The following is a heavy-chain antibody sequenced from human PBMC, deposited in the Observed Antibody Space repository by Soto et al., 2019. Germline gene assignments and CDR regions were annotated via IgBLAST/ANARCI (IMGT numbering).Heavy chain of an antibody. D-gene: IGHD2-2*01. V-gene: IGHV3-23*01. CDR3: ANTNPSYYYGMDV. CDR2: ISGSGGST. CDR1: GFTFSSYA. Sequence: LRLSCAASGFTFSSYAMSWVRQAPGKGLEWVSAISGSGGSTYYADSVKGRFTISRDNSKNTLYLQMNSLRAEDTAVYYCANTNPSYYYGMDVWGQGTTVTVSS. J-gene: IGHJ6*02.